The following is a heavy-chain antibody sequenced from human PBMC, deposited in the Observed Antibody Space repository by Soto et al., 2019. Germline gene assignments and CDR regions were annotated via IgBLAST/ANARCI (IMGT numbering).Heavy chain of an antibody. V-gene: IGHV4-34*01. D-gene: IGHD2-2*01. CDR1: GGSLSGSY. J-gene: IGHJ4*02. CDR3: ARAIETRGYCSSTSCYYDY. CDR2: IHHSGST. Sequence: SETLPLTCAVYGGSLSGSYWSWIRQPPGTGLEWIGEIHHSGSTNYNPSLKSRVTISVDKSKNQFSLKLSSVTAADTAVYYCARAIETRGYCSSTSCYYDYWGQGTLVTVSS.